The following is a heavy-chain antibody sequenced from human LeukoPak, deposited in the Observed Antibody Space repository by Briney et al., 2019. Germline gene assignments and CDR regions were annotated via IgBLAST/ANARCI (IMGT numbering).Heavy chain of an antibody. Sequence: PSETLSLTCTVSGYSISSGYYWGWIRQPPGKGLEWIGSIYHSGSTYYNPSLKSRVTISVDTSKNQFSLKLSSVTAADTALYYCARGYYDSSGYLRPYYFDYWGQGTLVTVSS. D-gene: IGHD3-22*01. CDR2: IYHSGST. CDR1: GYSISSGYY. V-gene: IGHV4-38-2*02. J-gene: IGHJ4*02. CDR3: ARGYYDSSGYLRPYYFDY.